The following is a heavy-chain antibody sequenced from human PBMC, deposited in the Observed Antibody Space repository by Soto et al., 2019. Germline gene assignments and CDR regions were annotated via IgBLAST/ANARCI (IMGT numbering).Heavy chain of an antibody. J-gene: IGHJ4*02. V-gene: IGHV4-34*01. CDR3: ARFDPCSDDSCALDN. Sequence: PSETLSLTCAVYGGSFSGYDWSWIRQPPGTGLEWIGEINHSGSTNYNPSLKSRVTISVDTSKNQFSLKLTSVTAADTAVYYCARFDPCSDDSCALDNWGQGTLVTVFS. D-gene: IGHD2-15*01. CDR2: INHSGST. CDR1: GGSFSGYD.